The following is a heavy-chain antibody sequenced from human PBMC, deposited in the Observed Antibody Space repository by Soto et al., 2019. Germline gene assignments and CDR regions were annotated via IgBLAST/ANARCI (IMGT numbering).Heavy chain of an antibody. Sequence: SVSNAWMNWVRQAPGKGLEWVGRIKSKTDGGTTDYAAPVKGRFTISRDDSKNTLYLQMNSLKTEDTAVYYCTSGTVDYWGQGTLVTVSS. V-gene: IGHV3-15*07. CDR2: IKSKTDGGTT. CDR1: SVSNAW. CDR3: TSGTVDY. J-gene: IGHJ4*02.